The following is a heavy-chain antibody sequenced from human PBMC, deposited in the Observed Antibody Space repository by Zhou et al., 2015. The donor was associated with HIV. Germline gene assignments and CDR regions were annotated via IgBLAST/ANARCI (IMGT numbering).Heavy chain of an antibody. D-gene: IGHD2-8*01. CDR2: IIPIFGTA. Sequence: QVQLVQSGAEVKKPGSSVKVSCKASGGTFSSYAISWVRQAPGQGLEWMGGIIPIFGTANYAQKFQGRVTITADESTSTAYMELSSLRSEDTAVYYCAREMLKDRQKARGWYFDLWGRGTLVTVSS. CDR3: AREMLKDRQKARGWYFDL. J-gene: IGHJ2*01. CDR1: GGTFSSYA. V-gene: IGHV1-69*12.